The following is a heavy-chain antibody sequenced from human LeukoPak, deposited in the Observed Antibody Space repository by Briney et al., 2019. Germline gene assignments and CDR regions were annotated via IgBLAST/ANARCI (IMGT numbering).Heavy chain of an antibody. Sequence: PGGSLRLSCAASGFTFSNAWMSWVRQAPGKGLEWVGRIKSKTDGGTTDYAAPVKGRFTISRDDSKNTLYLQMNSLKTADTAVYNCTTGGGAYHFDSWGQGTLVTVSS. D-gene: IGHD1-26*01. CDR2: IKSKTDGGTT. CDR3: TTGGGAYHFDS. CDR1: GFTFSNAW. V-gene: IGHV3-15*01. J-gene: IGHJ4*02.